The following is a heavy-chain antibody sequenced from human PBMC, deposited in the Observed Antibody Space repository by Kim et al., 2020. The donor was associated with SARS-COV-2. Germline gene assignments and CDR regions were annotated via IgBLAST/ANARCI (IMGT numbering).Heavy chain of an antibody. CDR2: ISYDGSNK. J-gene: IGHJ4*02. CDR3: ARDPAFPGGGFDY. D-gene: IGHD2-21*02. V-gene: IGHV3-33*05. CDR1: GLTFSSYG. Sequence: GGSLRLSCAASGLTFSSYGMHWVRQAPGKGLEWVAVISYDGSNKYYADSVKGRFTISRDNSKNTLYLQMNSLRAEDTAVYYCARDPAFPGGGFDYWGQGTLVTVSS.